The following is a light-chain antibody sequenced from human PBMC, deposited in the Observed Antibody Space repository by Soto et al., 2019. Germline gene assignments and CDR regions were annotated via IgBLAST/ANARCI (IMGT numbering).Light chain of an antibody. J-gene: IGKJ1*01. Sequence: EIVMTQSPVTLSVSPGETANLSCRASQTVTTNLAWYQQKPGRSPRLLLYGASTRATGIPARFSGSGSGTEFTLTISSLQSEDFAVYYCQQYNNWWTFGQGTKVDIK. V-gene: IGKV3-15*01. CDR1: QTVTTN. CDR2: GAS. CDR3: QQYNNWWT.